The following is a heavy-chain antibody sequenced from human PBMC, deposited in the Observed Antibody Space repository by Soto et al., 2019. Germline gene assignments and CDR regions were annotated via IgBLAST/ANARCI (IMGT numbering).Heavy chain of an antibody. CDR1: GFTFSSHE. J-gene: IGHJ6*02. CDR3: ARDRSLIFAVPPYGMDV. V-gene: IGHV3-48*03. Sequence: LRLSCVVSGFTFSSHEMNWVRQAPGKGPEWVSKISESGGTTSYADSAKGRFTISRDNARDSLYLHMNSLRAEDTAVYYCARDRSLIFAVPPYGMDVWGQGTTVTVSS. D-gene: IGHD3-3*01. CDR2: ISESGGTT.